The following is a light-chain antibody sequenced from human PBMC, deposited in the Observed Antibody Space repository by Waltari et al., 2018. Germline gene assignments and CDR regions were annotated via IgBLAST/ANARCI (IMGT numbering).Light chain of an antibody. Sequence: YDLAQPFSVSVSPGQTATITCSGDVLAEKYVRWVQQRPGQAPTLILYKDTERPSGIPERCSGSSSGSTVTLTIRGALLEDEADYHCHAAADNNWFFGGGTKLTVL. CDR2: KDT. V-gene: IGLV3-27*01. CDR3: HAAADNNWF. J-gene: IGLJ2*01. CDR1: VLAEKY.